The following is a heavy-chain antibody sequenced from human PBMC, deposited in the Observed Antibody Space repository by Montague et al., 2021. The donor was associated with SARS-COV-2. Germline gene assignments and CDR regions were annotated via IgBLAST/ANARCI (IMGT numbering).Heavy chain of an antibody. D-gene: IGHD1-26*01. J-gene: IGHJ3*01. V-gene: IGHV4-30-2*01. CDR2: YYHSGSY. CDR3: ARGWGGTYSDDVIDV. CDR1: GGSIRSGCYC. Sequence: TLSLTCTVSGGSIRSGCYCWSWRRPPPGKGLEWSGYYYHSGSYYYNPSLKSRVTIAVDPSKNQFSLKLTSVTAADTAVYYCARGWGGTYSDDVIDVWGQGTMVTVSS.